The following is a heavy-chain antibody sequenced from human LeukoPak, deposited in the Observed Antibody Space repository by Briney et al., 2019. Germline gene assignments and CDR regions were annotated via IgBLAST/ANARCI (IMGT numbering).Heavy chain of an antibody. D-gene: IGHD2-8*02. CDR1: GFPFQSYW. CDR3: MPGRGY. J-gene: IGHJ4*02. CDR2: INADGSDK. Sequence: GGSLVLSCTASGFPFQSYWMNWVRQAPGKGLELVANINADGSDKYFMDSVKGRFSISRDNANNRLYLQMTSLRAEDTAVYYCMPGRGYWGQGTLVAVSS. V-gene: IGHV3-7*01.